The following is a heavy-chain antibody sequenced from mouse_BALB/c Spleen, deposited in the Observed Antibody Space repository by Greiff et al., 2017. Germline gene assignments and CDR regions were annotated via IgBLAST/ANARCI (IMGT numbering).Heavy chain of an antibody. CDR3: NAWATVVAGDY. J-gene: IGHJ4*01. CDR1: GFNIKDYY. CDR2: IDPENGDT. V-gene: IGHV14-4*02. Sequence: EVKLQQSGAELVRSGASVKLSCTASGFNIKDYYMHWVKQRPEQGLEWIGWIDPENGDTEYAPKFQGKATMTADTSSNTAYLQLSSLTSEDTAVYYCNAWATVVAGDYWGQGTSVTVSS. D-gene: IGHD1-1*01.